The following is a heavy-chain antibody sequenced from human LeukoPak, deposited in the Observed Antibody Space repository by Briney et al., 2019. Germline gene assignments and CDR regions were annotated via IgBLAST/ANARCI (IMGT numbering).Heavy chain of an antibody. Sequence: GSLRLSCSTSGFTFSNYCMHWVRQAPGKGLEWVAFIRYDGSNKYYADSVKGRFTIYGDNSKNTLYLQMNSLRAEDTAVYYCAKPGGAYSSSWYFGGFDPWGQGTLVTVSS. CDR1: GFTFSNYC. V-gene: IGHV3-30*02. CDR2: IRYDGSNK. CDR3: AKPGGAYSSSWYFGGFDP. J-gene: IGHJ5*02. D-gene: IGHD6-13*01.